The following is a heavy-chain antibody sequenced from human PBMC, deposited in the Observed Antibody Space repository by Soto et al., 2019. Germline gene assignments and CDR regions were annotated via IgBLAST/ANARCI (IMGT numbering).Heavy chain of an antibody. CDR3: ARSVEWLFTKTDYGMDV. CDR2: IIPIFGTA. CDR1: GGTFSSYA. Sequence: QVQLVQSGAEVKKPGSSVKVSCKASGGTFSSYAISWVRQAPGQGLEWMGGIIPIFGTANYAQKFQGRVTITADESTSTAYMELSSLRSEDTAVYYCARSVEWLFTKTDYGMDVWGQGTTVTVSS. V-gene: IGHV1-69*01. D-gene: IGHD3-3*01. J-gene: IGHJ6*02.